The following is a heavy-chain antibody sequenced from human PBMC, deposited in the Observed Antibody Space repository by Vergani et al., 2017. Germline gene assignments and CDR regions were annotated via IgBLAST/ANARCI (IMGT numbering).Heavy chain of an antibody. CDR1: GFLFSDYW. J-gene: IGHJ4*02. V-gene: IGHV3-15*05. CDR3: WDTNYANSWDF. CDR2: SKPKTEGGTT. D-gene: IGHD2-8*01. Sequence: EVQLVESGGGLVQPGGSLRLSCAASGFLFSDYWLNWVRQSPGKGLEYIGLSKPKTEGGTTHYNAAMKGRVTISRDDSKSVLFLEMTNLAPEDTAVYYCWDTNYANSWDFWGQGSLVTVSS.